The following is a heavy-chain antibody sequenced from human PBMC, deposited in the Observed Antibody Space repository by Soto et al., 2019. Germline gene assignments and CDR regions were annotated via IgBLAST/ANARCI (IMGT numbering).Heavy chain of an antibody. CDR1: GFTFSSYA. V-gene: IGHV3-23*01. Sequence: EVQLLESGGGLVQPGGSLRLSCAASGFTFSSYAMSWVRQAPGKGLEWVSAISGSGGSTYYADSVKGRFTISRDNSKDKLYLQMNSLRAEDTAVYYCATCRDRDFWSCYPPAYYFDYWGQGTLVTVSS. D-gene: IGHD3-3*01. CDR3: ATCRDRDFWSCYPPAYYFDY. CDR2: ISGSGGST. J-gene: IGHJ4*02.